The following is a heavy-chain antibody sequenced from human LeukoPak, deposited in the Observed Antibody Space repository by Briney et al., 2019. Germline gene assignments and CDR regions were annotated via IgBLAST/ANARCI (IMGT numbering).Heavy chain of an antibody. V-gene: IGHV4-39*07. D-gene: IGHD1-26*01. CDR1: GGSISSSSYY. CDR3: ARGSGSYSPRWLYYYYYMDV. Sequence: SETLSLTCTVSGGSISSSSYYWGWIRQPPGKGLEWIGSIYYSGSTYYNPSLKSRVTISVDTSKNQFSLKLSSVTAADTAVYYCARGSGSYSPRWLYYYYYMDVWGKGTTVTISS. J-gene: IGHJ6*03. CDR2: IYYSGST.